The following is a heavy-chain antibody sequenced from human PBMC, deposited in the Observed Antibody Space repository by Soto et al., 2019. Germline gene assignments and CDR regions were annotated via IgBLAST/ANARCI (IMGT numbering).Heavy chain of an antibody. D-gene: IGHD6-19*01. Sequence: GASVKVSCKASGYTFTSYGISWVRQAPGQGLEWMGWISAYNGNTNYAQKLQGRVTMTTDTSTSTAYMELRSLRSDDTAVYYCARGPYSSGWSPPYYYYGMDVWGQGTTVTVSS. J-gene: IGHJ6*02. V-gene: IGHV1-18*01. CDR3: ARGPYSSGWSPPYYYYGMDV. CDR2: ISAYNGNT. CDR1: GYTFTSYG.